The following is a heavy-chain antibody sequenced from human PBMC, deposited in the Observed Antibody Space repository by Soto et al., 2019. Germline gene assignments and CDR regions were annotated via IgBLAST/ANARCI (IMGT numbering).Heavy chain of an antibody. CDR3: ARRSDILTGYLGYYFDY. Sequence: SETLSLTCTVSGGSISSSSYYWGWIRQPPGKGLEWIGSIYYSGSTYYNPSLKSRVTISVDTSKNQFSLKLSSVTAADTAVYYCARRSDILTGYLGYYFDYWGQGTLVTVSS. CDR1: GGSISSSSYY. J-gene: IGHJ4*02. CDR2: IYYSGST. V-gene: IGHV4-39*01. D-gene: IGHD3-9*01.